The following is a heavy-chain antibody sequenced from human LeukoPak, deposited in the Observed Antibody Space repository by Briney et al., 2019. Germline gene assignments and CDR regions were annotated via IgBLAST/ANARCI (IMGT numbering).Heavy chain of an antibody. CDR3: ARTYYGSGIGTIKFDY. CDR1: GGTFSSYA. CDR2: IIPIFGTA. Sequence: SVKVSCKASGGTFSSYAISWVRQAPGQGLEWMGGIIPIFGTANYAQKFQGRVTMTRDMSTSTVYMELSSLRSEDTAVYYCARTYYGSGIGTIKFDYWGQGTLVTVSS. D-gene: IGHD3-10*01. J-gene: IGHJ4*02. V-gene: IGHV1-69*05.